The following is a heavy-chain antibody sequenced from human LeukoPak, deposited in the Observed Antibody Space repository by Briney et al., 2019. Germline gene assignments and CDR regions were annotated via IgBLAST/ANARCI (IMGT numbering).Heavy chain of an antibody. V-gene: IGHV3-7*01. D-gene: IGHD3-10*01. Sequence: GGSLRLSCAASGFIFNSYLMSWVRQAPGKGLEWVATIKEDGSDKYYVDSVKGRFTISRDNANKSLYLQMNSLRAEDTAVYYCARATSADKEDYWGQGTLVTVPS. CDR2: IKEDGSDK. CDR1: GFIFNSYL. CDR3: ARATSADKEDY. J-gene: IGHJ4*02.